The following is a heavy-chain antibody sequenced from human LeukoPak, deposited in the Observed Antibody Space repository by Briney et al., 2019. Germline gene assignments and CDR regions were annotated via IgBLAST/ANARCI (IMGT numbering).Heavy chain of an antibody. CDR1: GGSISSYY. V-gene: IGHV4-59*08. CDR3: ATMGGGYRSGGSCYPWFDP. J-gene: IGHJ5*02. D-gene: IGHD2-15*01. Sequence: SETLSLTCTVSGGSISSYYWSWIRQPPGKGLEWIGYIYYSGSTNYSPSLKSRVTISVDTSKNQFSLKLSSVTAADTAVYYCATMGGGYRSGGSCYPWFDPWGQGTLVTVSS. CDR2: IYYSGST.